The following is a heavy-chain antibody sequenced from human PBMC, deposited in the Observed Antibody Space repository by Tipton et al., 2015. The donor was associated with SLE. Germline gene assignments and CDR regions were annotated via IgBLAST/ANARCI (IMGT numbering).Heavy chain of an antibody. Sequence: SLRLSCAASGFNLSDYYMTWIRQAPGKGLEWVSYISRSGSTKYYADSVKGRFSISRDNAKNSLYLQMNSLRAEDTAVYYCAHWGHGDAFDIWGQGTMVTVSS. CDR1: GFNLSDYY. V-gene: IGHV3-11*04. D-gene: IGHD7-27*01. CDR3: AHWGHGDAFDI. CDR2: ISRSGSTK. J-gene: IGHJ3*02.